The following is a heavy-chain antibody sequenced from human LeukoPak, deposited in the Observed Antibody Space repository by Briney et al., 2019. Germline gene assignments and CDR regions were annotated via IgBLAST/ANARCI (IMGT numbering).Heavy chain of an antibody. J-gene: IGHJ4*02. Sequence: SETLSLTCTVSGGSMTGYYWSWIRQPPGKGLEWIGYIYYSGSTNYNPSLKSRVTISLDTSKNQFSLKLSSVTAADTAVYHCARAMLGYCSGGSCYSGGFDYWGQGTLVTVSS. CDR1: GGSMTGYY. D-gene: IGHD2-15*01. CDR3: ARAMLGYCSGGSCYSGGFDY. V-gene: IGHV4-59*01. CDR2: IYYSGST.